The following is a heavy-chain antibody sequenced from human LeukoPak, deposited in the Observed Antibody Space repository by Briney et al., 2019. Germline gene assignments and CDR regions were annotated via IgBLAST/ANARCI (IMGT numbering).Heavy chain of an antibody. D-gene: IGHD3-3*01. CDR2: ISGSGGST. CDR1: GFTVSSYA. Sequence: PGGSLRLSCAASGFTVSSYAMSWVRQAPGKGLEWVSAISGSGGSTYYADSVKGRFTISRDNSKNTLYLQMNSLRAEDTAVYYCAKRNDFWSGYINWGQGTLVTVSS. CDR3: AKRNDFWSGYIN. V-gene: IGHV3-23*01. J-gene: IGHJ4*02.